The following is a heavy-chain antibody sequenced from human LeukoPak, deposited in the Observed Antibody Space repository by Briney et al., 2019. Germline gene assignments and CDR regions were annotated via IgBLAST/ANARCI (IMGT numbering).Heavy chain of an antibody. D-gene: IGHD5-18*01. CDR1: GGSISSYY. CDR2: IYYSGST. J-gene: IGHJ6*02. CDR3: ARFSSYGPLYGMDV. Sequence: PSETLSLTCTVSGGSISSYYWSWIRQPPGKGLEWIGYIYYSGSTNYNPSLKSRVTISVDTSKNQFSLKLSSVTAADTAVYYCARFSSYGPLYGMDVWGQGTTVTVYS. V-gene: IGHV4-59*01.